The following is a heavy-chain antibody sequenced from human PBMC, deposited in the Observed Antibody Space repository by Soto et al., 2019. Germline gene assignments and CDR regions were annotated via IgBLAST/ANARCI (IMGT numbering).Heavy chain of an antibody. D-gene: IGHD6-13*01. CDR2: VYYSGST. V-gene: IGHV4-39*01. CDR1: GGSLRSTSYY. Sequence: PSETLSLTCTVSGGSLRSTSYYWGWIRQPPGKGLEWIGNVYYSGSTYHNPPLKSRVTISVDTSKNQFSLNLSSVTAADTAVYYCAKSFWCSSCYQTPFDFWGPGILVPVSA. CDR3: AKSFWCSSCYQTPFDF. J-gene: IGHJ4*02.